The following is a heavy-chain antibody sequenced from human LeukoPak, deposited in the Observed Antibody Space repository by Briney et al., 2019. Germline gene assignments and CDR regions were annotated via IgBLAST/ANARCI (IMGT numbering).Heavy chain of an antibody. Sequence: GGSLRLSCAASGCTFSSYAMNWVRQAPGKGLEWVSIISGSGGSTYYADSVNGRFTISRDNSKNTLYLQMTSLRAEDTAVYYCAKAGPRKDYEVGYWGQGTLVTVSS. D-gene: IGHD4-17*01. CDR3: AKAGPRKDYEVGY. CDR2: ISGSGGST. V-gene: IGHV3-23*01. J-gene: IGHJ4*02. CDR1: GCTFSSYA.